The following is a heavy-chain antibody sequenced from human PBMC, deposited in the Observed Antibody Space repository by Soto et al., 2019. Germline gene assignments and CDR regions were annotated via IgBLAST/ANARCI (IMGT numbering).Heavy chain of an antibody. Sequence: PSETLSLTCTVSGGSISSYYWGWIRQPPGKGLEWIGYIYYSGSTNYNPSLKSRVTISVDTSKNQFSLKLSSVTAADTAVYYCARATVSNSSGWYRWFDPWGQGTLVTVSS. J-gene: IGHJ5*02. V-gene: IGHV4-59*01. CDR3: ARATVSNSSGWYRWFDP. CDR2: IYYSGST. D-gene: IGHD6-19*01. CDR1: GGSISSYY.